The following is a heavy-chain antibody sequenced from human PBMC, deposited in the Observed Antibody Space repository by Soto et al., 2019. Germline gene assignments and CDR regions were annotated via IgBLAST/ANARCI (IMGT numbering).Heavy chain of an antibody. J-gene: IGHJ5*02. CDR1: GASIISSSYY. V-gene: IGHV4-39*02. Sequence: PSETLSLTCTVSGASIISSSYYWGWIRQPPGKGLEWIGSINYSGSTYYNPSLKSRVTISADTSKNQFSLKSRSVTAADTAVYYCARERLAVAGKGGWFDPWGQETLVTVSS. CDR3: ARERLAVAGKGGWFDP. D-gene: IGHD6-19*01. CDR2: INYSGST.